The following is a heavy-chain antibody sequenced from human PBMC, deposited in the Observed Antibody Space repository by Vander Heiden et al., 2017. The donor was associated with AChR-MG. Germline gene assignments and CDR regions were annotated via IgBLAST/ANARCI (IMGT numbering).Heavy chain of an antibody. CDR2: INSDGSST. D-gene: IGHD4-17*01. J-gene: IGHJ5*02. CDR1: GFTFSSYW. CDR3: ASDLFYGDYVFWFDP. V-gene: IGHV3-74*01. Sequence: EVQLVESGGGSVQPGGSLRLSCAASGFTFSSYWMHWVRQAPGKGLVWVSRINSDGSSTSYADSVKGRFTISRDNAKNTLYLQMNSLRAEDTAVYYCASDLFYGDYVFWFDPWGQGTLVTVSS.